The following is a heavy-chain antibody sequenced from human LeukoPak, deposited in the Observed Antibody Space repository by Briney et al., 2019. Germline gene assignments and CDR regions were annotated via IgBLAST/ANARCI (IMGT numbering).Heavy chain of an antibody. V-gene: IGHV5-51*01. Sequence: GESLKISCKGSANSFTSQWIGWVRQMPGKGLEWMGIMYPGDSDTRYSPSFEGHVTISADKSITTAYLQWGSLKASDTAMYYCGSGERSYHFDNWGQGSLVTVSS. CDR2: MYPGDSDT. CDR3: GSGERSYHFDN. J-gene: IGHJ4*02. D-gene: IGHD1-26*01. CDR1: ANSFTSQW.